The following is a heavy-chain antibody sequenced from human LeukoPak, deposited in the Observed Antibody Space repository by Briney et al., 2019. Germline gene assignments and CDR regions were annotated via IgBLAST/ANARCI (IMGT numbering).Heavy chain of an antibody. CDR2: ISSSSSYI. J-gene: IGHJ4*02. CDR3: ARDPGYYYDSSGYYFDY. Sequence: GGSLRLSCAASGFTFSSYSMNWVRQAPGKGLEWVSSISSSSSYIFYADSVKGRFTISRDNAKNSLYLQMNSLRAEDTAVYYCARDPGYYYDSSGYYFDYWGQGTLVTVSS. D-gene: IGHD3-22*01. CDR1: GFTFSSYS. V-gene: IGHV3-21*01.